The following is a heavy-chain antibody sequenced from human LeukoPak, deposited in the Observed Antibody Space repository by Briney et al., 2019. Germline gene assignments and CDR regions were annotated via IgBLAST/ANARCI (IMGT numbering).Heavy chain of an antibody. CDR1: GFTFGDYA. D-gene: IGHD3-10*01. V-gene: IGHV3-30*04. J-gene: IGHJ6*03. CDR2: ISYDGSNK. Sequence: GGSLRLSCTASGFTFGDYAMSWVRQAPGKGLEWVAVISYDGSNKYYADSVKGRFTTSRDNSKNTLYLQMNSLRAEDTAVYYCAKAAMVRGVTYYYYYMDVWGKGTTVTISS. CDR3: AKAAMVRGVTYYYYYMDV.